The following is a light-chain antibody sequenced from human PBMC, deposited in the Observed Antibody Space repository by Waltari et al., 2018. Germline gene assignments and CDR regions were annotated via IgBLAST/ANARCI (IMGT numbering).Light chain of an antibody. Sequence: DIQITQSPSPLSASVGDGVPITCRASQSISSYLNWYQQKPGKAPKLLIYAASSLQSGVPSRFSGSGSGTDFTLTISSLQPEDFATYYCQQSYSTPPDTFGQGTKLEIK. J-gene: IGKJ2*01. CDR1: QSISSY. CDR3: QQSYSTPPDT. CDR2: AAS. V-gene: IGKV1-39*01.